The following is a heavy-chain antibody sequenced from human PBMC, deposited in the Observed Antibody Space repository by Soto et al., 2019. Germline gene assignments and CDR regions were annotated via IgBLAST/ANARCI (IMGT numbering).Heavy chain of an antibody. Sequence: ASVKVSCKASGYTFTSYGISWGRQAPGQGLEWMGWISAYNGNTNYAQKLQGRVTMTTDTSTSTAYMELRSLRSDDTAVYYCARDQPTSLDYGDYVDYWGQGTLVTVSS. CDR1: GYTFTSYG. V-gene: IGHV1-18*01. J-gene: IGHJ4*02. CDR3: ARDQPTSLDYGDYVDY. CDR2: ISAYNGNT. D-gene: IGHD4-17*01.